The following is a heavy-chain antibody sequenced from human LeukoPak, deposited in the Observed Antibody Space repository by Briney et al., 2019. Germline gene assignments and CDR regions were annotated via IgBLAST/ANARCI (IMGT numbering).Heavy chain of an antibody. CDR3: AREKPFYDSSGYYYPIPFDY. V-gene: IGHV3-20*04. D-gene: IGHD3-22*01. Sequence: GGSLRLSCAASGFTFDDYGMSWVRQAPGKGREWVSGINWNGGSTGYADSVKGRFTIARDNAKNSLYLQMNSLRAEDTALYYCAREKPFYDSSGYYYPIPFDYWGQGTLVTVSS. CDR1: GFTFDDYG. J-gene: IGHJ4*02. CDR2: INWNGGST.